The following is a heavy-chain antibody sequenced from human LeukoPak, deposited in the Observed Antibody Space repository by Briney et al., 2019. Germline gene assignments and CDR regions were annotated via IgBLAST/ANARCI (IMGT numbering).Heavy chain of an antibody. CDR3: ARDEYRSRWLHP. CDR1: GFTFSSYW. J-gene: IGHJ5*02. Sequence: GGSLRLSCAASGFTFSSYWMSWVRLAPGKGLEWVANIKGDGSEKWYADSVKGRFTISRDNAQNSVHLQMNSLRAEDTAVYHCARDEYRSRWLHPWGQGTLITVTS. CDR2: IKGDGSEK. D-gene: IGHD5-24*01. V-gene: IGHV3-7*01.